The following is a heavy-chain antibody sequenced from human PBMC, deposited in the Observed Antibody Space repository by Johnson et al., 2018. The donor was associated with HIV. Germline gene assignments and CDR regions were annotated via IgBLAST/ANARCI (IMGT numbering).Heavy chain of an antibody. D-gene: IGHD3/OR15-3a*01. CDR2: IWYDGSHK. J-gene: IGHJ3*01. V-gene: IGHV3-33*06. CDR1: GFTFSYYG. CDR3: AKDKFMFLDNPVDAFDV. Sequence: QVQLVESGGGVVQPGKSLRLSCAASGFTFSYYGMHWVRQAPGKGLEWVAVIWYDGSHKYYTDSVKGLSTISRDNSNNTLYLHMNSLRPDDTGVYYCAKDKFMFLDNPVDAFDVWGQGTMVTFSS.